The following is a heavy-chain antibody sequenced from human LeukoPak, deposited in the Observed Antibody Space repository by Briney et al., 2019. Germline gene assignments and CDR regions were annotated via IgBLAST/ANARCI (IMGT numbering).Heavy chain of an antibody. D-gene: IGHD2-15*01. V-gene: IGHV1-46*01. CDR2: INPSGGTA. CDR1: GHTFTSNY. J-gene: IGHJ4*02. CDR3: ARDSSYWAVDY. Sequence: ASVKVSCKASGHTFTSNYMHWVRRAPGQGLEWMGIINPSGGTASYAQKFQGRVTMTRDTSTSTVYMDLSSLRSEDTAVYYCARDSSYWAVDYWGQGTLVTVSS.